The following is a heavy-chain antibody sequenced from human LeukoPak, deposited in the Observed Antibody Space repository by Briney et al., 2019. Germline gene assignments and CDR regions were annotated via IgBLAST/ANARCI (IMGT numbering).Heavy chain of an antibody. V-gene: IGHV4-31*03. D-gene: IGHD2-15*01. J-gene: IGHJ6*02. Sequence: SETLSLTCTVSGGSISSGGYYWSWIRQHPGKGLEWIGYIYYSGSTYYNPSLKSRVTISVDTSKNQFSLKLSSVTAADTAVYYCARDLPLGDYYYGMDVWGRGTTVTVSS. CDR1: GGSISSGGYY. CDR3: ARDLPLGDYYYGMDV. CDR2: IYYSGST.